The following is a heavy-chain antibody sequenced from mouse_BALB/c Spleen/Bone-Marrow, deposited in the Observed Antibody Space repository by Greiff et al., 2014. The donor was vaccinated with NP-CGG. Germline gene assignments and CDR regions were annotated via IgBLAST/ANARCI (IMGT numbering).Heavy chain of an antibody. CDR3: ARPDYYGYLNY. Sequence: EVQLQQSGGGLVQSGGSLKLSCAASGFDFSRYWMSWVRQAPGKGLEWIGEINPDSRTINYSPSLKDKFIISRDNAKNTLYLRLNKVRSEDTALYYCARPDYYGYLNYWGQGTTLTVSS. D-gene: IGHD1-1*01. CDR1: GFDFSRYW. CDR2: INPDSRTI. V-gene: IGHV4-1*02. J-gene: IGHJ2*01.